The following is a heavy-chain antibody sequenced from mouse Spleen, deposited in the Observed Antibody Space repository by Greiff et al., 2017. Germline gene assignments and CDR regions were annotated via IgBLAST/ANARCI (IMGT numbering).Heavy chain of an antibody. CDR2: IYPGSGST. J-gene: IGHJ3*01. Sequence: QVHVKQPGAELVKPGASVKMSCKASGYTFTSYWITWVKQRPGQGLEWIGDIYPGSGSTNYNEKFKSKATLTVDTSSSTAYMQLSSLTSEDSAVYYCASEGQLLRYWFAYWGQGTLVTVSA. D-gene: IGHD1-1*01. CDR3: ASEGQLLRYWFAY. V-gene: IGHV1-55*01. CDR1: GYTFTSYW.